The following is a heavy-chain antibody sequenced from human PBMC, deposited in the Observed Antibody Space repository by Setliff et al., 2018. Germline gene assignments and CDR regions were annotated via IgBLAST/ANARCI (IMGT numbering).Heavy chain of an antibody. CDR3: AREPTSSGWYGGYYYYFYMDV. J-gene: IGHJ6*03. Sequence: GGSLRLSCAASGFSVSSNYMSWVRQAPGKGLEWVSIIYSGDSTYYADSVKGRFTISRDNSKNTVYLQMHSLRVADTAVYYCAREPTSSGWYGGYYYYFYMDVWGKGTTVTVSS. V-gene: IGHV3-53*01. CDR2: IYSGDST. CDR1: GFSVSSNY. D-gene: IGHD6-19*01.